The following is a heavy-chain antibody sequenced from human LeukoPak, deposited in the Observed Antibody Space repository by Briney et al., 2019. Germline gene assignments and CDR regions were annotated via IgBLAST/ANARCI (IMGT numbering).Heavy chain of an antibody. CDR1: GFTVSSNY. CDR2: IYSGGST. J-gene: IGHJ4*02. Sequence: GGSLRLSCAASGFTVSSNYMGWVRQAPGKGLEWVSVIYSGGSTYYADSVKGRFTISRDNSKNTLYLQMNSLRAEDTAVYYCVRGDYGDYTLFDYWGQGTLVTVSS. D-gene: IGHD4-17*01. V-gene: IGHV3-53*01. CDR3: VRGDYGDYTLFDY.